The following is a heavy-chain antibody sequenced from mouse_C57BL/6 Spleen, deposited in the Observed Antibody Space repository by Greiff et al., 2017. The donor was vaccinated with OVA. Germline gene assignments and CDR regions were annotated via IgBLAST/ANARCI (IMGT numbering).Heavy chain of an antibody. D-gene: IGHD2-1*01. Sequence: EVMLVESEGGLVQPGSSMKLSCTASGFTFSDYYMAWVRQVPEKGLEWVANINYDGSSTYYLDSLKSRFIISRDNAKNILYLQMSSLKSEDTATYYCARDREELLGLFDYWGQGTTLTVSS. CDR2: INYDGSST. CDR1: GFTFSDYY. J-gene: IGHJ2*01. V-gene: IGHV5-16*01. CDR3: ARDREELLGLFDY.